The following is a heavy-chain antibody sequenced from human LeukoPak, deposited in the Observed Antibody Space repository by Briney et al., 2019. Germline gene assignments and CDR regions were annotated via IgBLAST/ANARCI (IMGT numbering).Heavy chain of an antibody. Sequence: PGGSLRLSCAASGFTFASYDMSWVRQAPGKGLECVSAINRGVGSTYYADYVKGRFTISRDNSKNSLFVQMNSLRAEDTAVYFCAKSRSGSANWALQIFDNWGQGTLVTVSS. CDR3: AKSRSGSANWALQIFDN. CDR1: GFTFASYD. J-gene: IGHJ4*02. D-gene: IGHD1-1*01. CDR2: INRGVGST. V-gene: IGHV3-23*01.